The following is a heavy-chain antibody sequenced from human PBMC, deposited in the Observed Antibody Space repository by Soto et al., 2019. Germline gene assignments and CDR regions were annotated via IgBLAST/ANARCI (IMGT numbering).Heavy chain of an antibody. CDR3: ARRKVATTRDAFDI. Sequence: PSETLSRTCAVYGGSFSRYYWCWIRQPPGKSLEWIGYIYYSVSTNYNPSLKSRVTISVDTSKNQFSLKLSSVTAADTAVYYCARRKVATTRDAFDIWGQGTMVTVSS. D-gene: IGHD5-12*01. V-gene: IGHV4-59*01. J-gene: IGHJ3*02. CDR1: GGSFSRYY. CDR2: IYYSVST.